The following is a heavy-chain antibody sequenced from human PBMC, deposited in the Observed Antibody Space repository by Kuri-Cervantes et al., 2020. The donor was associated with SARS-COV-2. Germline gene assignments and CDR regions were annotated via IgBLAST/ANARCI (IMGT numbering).Heavy chain of an antibody. CDR1: GFTFSSYS. CDR3: ARGSWVTMGWYFDL. J-gene: IGHJ2*01. D-gene: IGHD1-26*01. Sequence: GESLKISCAASGFTFSSYSMNWVRQAPGKGLEWVSSISSSSSYIYYADSVKGRFTISGDNAKNSLYLQMNSLRAEDTAVYYCARGSWVTMGWYFDLWGRGTLVTVSS. CDR2: ISSSSSYI. V-gene: IGHV3-21*01.